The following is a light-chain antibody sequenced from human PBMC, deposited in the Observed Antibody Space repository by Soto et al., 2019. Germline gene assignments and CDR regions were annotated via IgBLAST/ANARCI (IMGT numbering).Light chain of an antibody. V-gene: IGLV1-40*01. J-gene: IGLJ1*01. Sequence: QSVLTQPTSVSGAPGQRVTISCTGSSSNIGAGYDVHWYQQLPGTAPKLLIYGNSNRPSGVPDRFSGSKSGTSASLAITGLQAEDEADYYCQFYDRRLSGPYGFGTGTKLTVL. CDR1: SSNIGAGYD. CDR2: GNS. CDR3: QFYDRRLSGPYG.